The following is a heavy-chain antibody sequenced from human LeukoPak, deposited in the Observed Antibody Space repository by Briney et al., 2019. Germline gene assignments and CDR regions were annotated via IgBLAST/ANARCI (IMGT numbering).Heavy chain of an antibody. CDR2: MNPNSGNT. D-gene: IGHD3-22*01. V-gene: IGHV1-8*01. J-gene: IGHJ4*02. CDR3: ARGIWDFYYYDSSGYSDY. CDR1: GYTFTSYD. Sequence: ASVKVSCKASGYTFTSYDISWVRQATGQGLEWMGWMNPNSGNTGYAQKFQGRVTMTRNTSISTAYMELSSLRSEDTAVYYCARGIWDFYYYDSSGYSDYWGQGTLVTVSS.